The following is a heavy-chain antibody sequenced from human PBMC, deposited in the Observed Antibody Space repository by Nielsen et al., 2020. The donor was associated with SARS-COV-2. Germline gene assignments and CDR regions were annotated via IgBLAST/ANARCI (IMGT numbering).Heavy chain of an antibody. CDR3: AKNCSGGSCLTP. Sequence: WIRQPPGKGLVWVSRINSNGRSTSFADFVKGRFTISRDNAKNTLYLQMNSLRAEDTAVYYCAKNCSGGSCLTPWGQGTLVTVSS. J-gene: IGHJ5*02. CDR2: INSNGRST. D-gene: IGHD2-15*01. V-gene: IGHV3-74*01.